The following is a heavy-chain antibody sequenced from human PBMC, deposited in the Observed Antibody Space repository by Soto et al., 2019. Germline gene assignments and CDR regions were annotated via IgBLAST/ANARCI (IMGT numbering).Heavy chain of an antibody. J-gene: IGHJ4*02. V-gene: IGHV4-4*02. CDR2: IYHSGNT. CDR3: ARPSASSNLRGVLIN. Sequence: QVQLQESGPGLVKPSGTLSLTCALSGASIITDNWWSWVRQPPGKEMEWIGEIYHSGNTNFNPSAKVRATITEHPPKTQFPRRVSSVPAADTPIYNWARPSASSNLRGVLINGGQEPLAPVPP. D-gene: IGHD3-10*01. CDR1: GASIITDNW.